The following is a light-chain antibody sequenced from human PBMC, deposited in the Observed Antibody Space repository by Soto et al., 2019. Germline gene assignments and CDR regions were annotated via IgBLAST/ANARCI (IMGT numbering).Light chain of an antibody. Sequence: EIVLTQSPGTLSLSPGERATLSCRASQSVSSTSLAWYQQKPGQPPRLLIFGASSRATDIPDRFSGSGSGTDLTLTISRLESDDVAVYYCQQSAHSPPGYTFTQGTKRE. CDR2: GAS. V-gene: IGKV3-20*01. CDR3: QQSAHSPPGYT. CDR1: QSVSSTS. J-gene: IGKJ2*01.